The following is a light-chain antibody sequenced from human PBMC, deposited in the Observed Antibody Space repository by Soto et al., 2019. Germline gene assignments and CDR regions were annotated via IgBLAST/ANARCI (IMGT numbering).Light chain of an antibody. CDR3: QQYGSSGT. CDR1: QSVSNNY. J-gene: IGKJ1*01. V-gene: IGKV3-20*01. Sequence: EIVLTQSPGTLSLSPGERATLSCRASQSVSNNYLAWYQQKPGQAPRLLIYGASNRATGIPDRFSGSGSGTDFTLTISSLEPEECAVYYFQQYGSSGTFGQGTKVEIK. CDR2: GAS.